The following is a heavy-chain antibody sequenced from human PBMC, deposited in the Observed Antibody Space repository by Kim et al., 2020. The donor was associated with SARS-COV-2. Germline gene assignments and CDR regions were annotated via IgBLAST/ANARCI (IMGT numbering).Heavy chain of an antibody. CDR2: IYYSGST. J-gene: IGHJ4*02. V-gene: IGHV4-39*01. Sequence: SETLSLTCTVSGGSISSSSYYWGWIRQPPGKGLEWIGSIYYSGSTYYNPSLKSRVTISVDTSKNQFSLKLSSVTAADTAVYYCASWMVRGVTYYFDYWGQGTLVTVSS. CDR3: ASWMVRGVTYYFDY. CDR1: GGSISSSSYY. D-gene: IGHD3-10*01.